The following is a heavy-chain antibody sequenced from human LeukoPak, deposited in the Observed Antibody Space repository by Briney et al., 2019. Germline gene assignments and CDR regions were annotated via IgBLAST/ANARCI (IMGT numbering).Heavy chain of an antibody. CDR2: IYYSGST. V-gene: IGHV4-59*08. D-gene: IGHD3-10*01. CDR1: GGSISSYY. J-gene: IGHJ6*03. Sequence: SETLSLTCTVSGGSISSYYWSWIRQPPGKGLEWIGYIYYSGSTNYNPSLKSRVTISVDTSKNQFSRKLSSVTAADTAVYYCARQGYGSGSYSYYYYYMDVWGKGTTVTISS. CDR3: ARQGYGSGSYSYYYYYMDV.